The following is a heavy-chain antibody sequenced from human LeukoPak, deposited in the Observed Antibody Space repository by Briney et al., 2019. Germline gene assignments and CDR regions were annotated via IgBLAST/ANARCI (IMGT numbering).Heavy chain of an antibody. Sequence: KPSETLSLTCTVSGGSISSYYWSWIRQPPGKGLEWLGYIYYSGSTNYNPSLKSRVTISVDTSKNQFSLKLSSVTAADTAVYYCARALGHYYESSGYPQPDYWGQGTLVTVSS. J-gene: IGHJ4*02. D-gene: IGHD3-22*01. CDR1: GGSISSYY. CDR2: IYYSGST. V-gene: IGHV4-59*01. CDR3: ARALGHYYESSGYPQPDY.